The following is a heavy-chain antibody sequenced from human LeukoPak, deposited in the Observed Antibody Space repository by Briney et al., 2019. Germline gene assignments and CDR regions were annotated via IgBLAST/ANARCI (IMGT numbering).Heavy chain of an antibody. V-gene: IGHV3-21*01. D-gene: IGHD4-17*01. CDR3: ATSAVTTPEEGY. J-gene: IGHJ4*02. Sequence: GGSLRLSCAASGFTFNSYSMNWVRQAPGKGLEWVSSISSGSGYIYYADSVKGRFTISRDNAKNSLYLQMSSLRAEDTAVYYCATSAVTTPEEGYWGQGTLVTVSS. CDR2: ISSGSGYI. CDR1: GFTFNSYS.